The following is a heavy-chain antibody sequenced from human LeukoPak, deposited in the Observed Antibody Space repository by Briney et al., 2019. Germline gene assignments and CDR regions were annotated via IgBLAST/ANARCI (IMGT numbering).Heavy chain of an antibody. CDR3: ARVGSGLRVSGWFDS. CDR1: GYTFTSYG. V-gene: IGHV1-18*01. Sequence: GASVKVSCKASGYTFTSYGISWVRQAPGRGLEWMGWISGYNGKTKYAQKLQGRVTMTTDTSTSTVYMELRSLRSDDTAVYYCARVGSGLRVSGWFDSWGQGTLVTVSS. D-gene: IGHD3-16*01. J-gene: IGHJ5*01. CDR2: ISGYNGKT.